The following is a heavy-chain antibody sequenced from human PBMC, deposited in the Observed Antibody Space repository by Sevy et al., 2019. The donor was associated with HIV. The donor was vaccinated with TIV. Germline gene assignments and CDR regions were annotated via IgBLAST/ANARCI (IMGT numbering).Heavy chain of an antibody. CDR3: ARRGSSGWGYYYYYYYGMDV. J-gene: IGHJ6*02. V-gene: IGHV3-7*01. CDR1: GFTFSSYW. D-gene: IGHD6-19*01. CDR2: IKQDGSEK. Sequence: GGSLRLSCAASGFTFSSYWMRWVRQAPGKGLEWVANIKQDGSEKYYVDSVKGRFTISRDNAKNSLYLQMNSLRAEDTAVYYCARRGSSGWGYYYYYYYGMDVWGQGTTVTVSS.